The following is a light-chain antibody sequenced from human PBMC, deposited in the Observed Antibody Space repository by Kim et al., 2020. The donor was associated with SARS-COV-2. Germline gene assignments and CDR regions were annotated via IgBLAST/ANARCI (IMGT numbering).Light chain of an antibody. J-gene: IGKJ1*01. CDR1: QSVLYRSNNKNY. Sequence: DIVMTQSPDSLPVSLGERATINCKSSQSVLYRSNNKNYLAWYQQKPGQPPKLIIYWASTRESGVPDRFSGSGSGTDFTLTISSLQAEDVAVYYCHQYCSAPWTFGQGTKVDIK. CDR2: WAS. V-gene: IGKV4-1*01. CDR3: HQYCSAPWT.